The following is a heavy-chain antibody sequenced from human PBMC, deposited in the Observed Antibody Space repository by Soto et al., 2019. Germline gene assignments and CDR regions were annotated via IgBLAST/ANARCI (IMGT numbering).Heavy chain of an antibody. J-gene: IGHJ4*02. V-gene: IGHV4-34*01. CDR1: GGSFSGYY. D-gene: IGHD2-21*02. CDR3: ARGVQSGGDCCYFDY. Sequence: PSETLSLTCAVYGGSFSGYYWSWIRQPPGKGLEWIGEINHSGSTNYNPSLKSRVTTSVDTSKNQFSLKLSSVTAADTAVYYCARGVQSGGDCCYFDYWGQGTLVTVSS. CDR2: INHSGST.